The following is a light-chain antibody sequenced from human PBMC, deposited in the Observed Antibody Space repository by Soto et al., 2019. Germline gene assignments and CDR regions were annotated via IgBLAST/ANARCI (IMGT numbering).Light chain of an antibody. CDR3: APWDDSLSAHLV. Sequence: QSVLTQPPSASGTPGQRVTISCSGSSSNIGSNYIYWYQHLPGTAPKLLIYMRNQRPSGVLVRLSGSKSGTAASQAISGLRSEDEADYYCAPWDDSLSAHLVFGGGTKLTVL. CDR2: MRN. J-gene: IGLJ2*01. CDR1: SSNIGSNY. V-gene: IGLV1-47*01.